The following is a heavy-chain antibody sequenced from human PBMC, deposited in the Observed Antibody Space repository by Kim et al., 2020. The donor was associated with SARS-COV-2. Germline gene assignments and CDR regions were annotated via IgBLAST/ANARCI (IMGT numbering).Heavy chain of an antibody. CDR3: ARVVVVAATEHDDY. D-gene: IGHD2-15*01. V-gene: IGHV1-2*06. J-gene: IGHJ4*02. CDR2: INPNSGGT. CDR1: GYTFTGYY. Sequence: ASVKVSCKASGYTFTGYYMHWVRQAPGQGLEWMGRINPNSGGTNYAQKFQGRVTMTRDTSISTAYMELSRLRSDDTAVYYCARVVVVAATEHDDYWGQGTLVTVSS.